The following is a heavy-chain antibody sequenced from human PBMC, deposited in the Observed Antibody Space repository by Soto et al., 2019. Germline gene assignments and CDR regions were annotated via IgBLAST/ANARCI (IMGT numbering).Heavy chain of an antibody. CDR1: GFTFSSYA. Sequence: QVQLVESGGGVVQPGRSLRLSCAASGFTFSSYAMHWVRQAPGKGLEWVAVISYDGSNKYYADSVKGRFTISRDNSKNTLYLQMNSLRAEDTAVYYCARDPQIGKGFHFDLWGRGTLVTVSS. D-gene: IGHD3-10*01. CDR3: ARDPQIGKGFHFDL. J-gene: IGHJ2*01. CDR2: ISYDGSNK. V-gene: IGHV3-30-3*01.